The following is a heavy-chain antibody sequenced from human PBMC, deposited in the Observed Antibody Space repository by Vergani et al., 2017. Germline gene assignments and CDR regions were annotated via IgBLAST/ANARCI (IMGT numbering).Heavy chain of an antibody. D-gene: IGHD3-3*01. CDR2: ISGSGGST. Sequence: EVQLLESGGGLVQPGGSLRLSCAASGFTFSSYAMSWVRQAPGKGLEWVSAISGSGGSTYYADSVKGRFTISRDNSKTTLYLQMNSLRAEDTAVYYCAREATYYDFWSGYYEGPYYYYYMDVWGKGTTVTVSS. J-gene: IGHJ6*03. V-gene: IGHV3-23*01. CDR3: AREATYYDFWSGYYEGPYYYYYMDV. CDR1: GFTFSSYA.